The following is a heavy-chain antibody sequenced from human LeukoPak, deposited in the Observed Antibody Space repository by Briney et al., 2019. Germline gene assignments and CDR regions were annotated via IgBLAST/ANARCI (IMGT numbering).Heavy chain of an antibody. CDR2: ISWNSGSI. Sequence: GRSLRLSCAASGFTFDDYAMHWVRQAPGKGLEWVSGISWNSGSIGYADSVKGRFTISRDNAKNSLYLQMNSLRAEDTALYYCAKDVANYYGSGSYRYYYGMDVWGQGTTVTVSS. CDR3: AKDVANYYGSGSYRYYYGMDV. J-gene: IGHJ6*02. CDR1: GFTFDDYA. D-gene: IGHD3-10*01. V-gene: IGHV3-9*01.